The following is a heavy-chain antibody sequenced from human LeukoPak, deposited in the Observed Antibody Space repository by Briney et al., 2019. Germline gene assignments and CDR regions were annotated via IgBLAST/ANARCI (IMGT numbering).Heavy chain of an antibody. CDR3: AKDLSVVNDAFDI. CDR1: GFTFSSYG. Sequence: TGGSLRLSCAASGFTFSSYGMTWVRQAPGKGLEWVSYISSSSSTIYYADSVKGRFTISRDNAKNSLYLQLNSLRAEDTAVYYCAKDLSVVNDAFDIWGQGTMVTVSS. V-gene: IGHV3-48*01. J-gene: IGHJ3*02. D-gene: IGHD3-22*01. CDR2: ISSSSSTI.